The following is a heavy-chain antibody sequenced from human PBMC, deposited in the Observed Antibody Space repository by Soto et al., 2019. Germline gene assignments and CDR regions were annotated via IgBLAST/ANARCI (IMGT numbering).Heavy chain of an antibody. D-gene: IGHD6-13*01. CDR2: ISSSSSTI. Sequence: HPGGSLRLSCAASGFTFSSYSMNWVRQAPGKGLEWVSYISSSSSTIYYADSVKGRFTISRDNAKNSLYLQMNSLRGEDTAVYYCARAQYSSSHLLWNYYYYYGMDVWGQGTTVTVSS. CDR3: ARAQYSSSHLLWNYYYYYGMDV. CDR1: GFTFSSYS. J-gene: IGHJ6*02. V-gene: IGHV3-48*01.